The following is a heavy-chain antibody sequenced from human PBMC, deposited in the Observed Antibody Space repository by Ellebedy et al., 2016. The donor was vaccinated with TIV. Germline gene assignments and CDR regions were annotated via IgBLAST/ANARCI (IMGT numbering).Heavy chain of an antibody. J-gene: IGHJ4*02. CDR2: ISGSDGNT. CDR3: AKPFLMVYAPFDY. Sequence: GESLKISCAASGFTFDDYGMSCVRQAQGKGLEGVSGISGSDGNTYHADSVKGRFTISRDNSKNTLFLQMNSLRAEDTAVYYCAKPFLMVYAPFDYWGQGTLVTVSS. D-gene: IGHD2-8*01. V-gene: IGHV3-23*01. CDR1: GFTFDDYG.